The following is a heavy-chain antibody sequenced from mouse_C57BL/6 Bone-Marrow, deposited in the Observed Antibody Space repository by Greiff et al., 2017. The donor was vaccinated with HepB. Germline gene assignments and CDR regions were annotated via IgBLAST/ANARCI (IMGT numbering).Heavy chain of an antibody. CDR2: ISSGGSYT. J-gene: IGHJ4*01. CDR1: GFTFSSYG. V-gene: IGHV5-6*02. Sequence: DVKLVESGGDLVKPGGSLKLSCAASGFTFSSYGMSWVRQTPDKRLEWVATISSGGSYTYYPDSVKGRFTISRDNAKNTLYLQMSSLKSEDTAMYYCARQGLRAMDYRGQGTSVTVSS. CDR3: ARQGLRAMDY. D-gene: IGHD3-1*01.